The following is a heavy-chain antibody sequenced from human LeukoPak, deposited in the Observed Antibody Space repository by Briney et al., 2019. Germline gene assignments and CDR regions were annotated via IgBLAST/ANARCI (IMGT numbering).Heavy chain of an antibody. CDR3: ARFMRGAPIDY. V-gene: IGHV4-4*07. Sequence: SETLSLTCTVSGDSIGNYYWSWIRQPAGKGLEWIGRIYTSGSTNYNPSLKSRVTMSVNTSKNQFSLKLSSVTAADTAVYYCARFMRGAPIDYWGQGTLVTVSS. CDR2: IYTSGST. J-gene: IGHJ4*02. CDR1: GDSIGNYY. D-gene: IGHD1-26*01.